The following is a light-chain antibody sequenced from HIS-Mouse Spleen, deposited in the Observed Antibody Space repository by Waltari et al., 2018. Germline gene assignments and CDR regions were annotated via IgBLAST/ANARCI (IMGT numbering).Light chain of an antibody. V-gene: IGLV3-27*01. Sequence: SYALTQPSSVSVSPGQTARIPCPGDVLAKKYARWFQQKPGPAPVLVIYKDSERPSGIPERFSGSSSGTTVTLTISGAQVEDEADYYCYSAADNNLVFGGGTKLTVL. CDR3: YSAADNNLV. CDR2: KDS. J-gene: IGLJ2*01. CDR1: VLAKKY.